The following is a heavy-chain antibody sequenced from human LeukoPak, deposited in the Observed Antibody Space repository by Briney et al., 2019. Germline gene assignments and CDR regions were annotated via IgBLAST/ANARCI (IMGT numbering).Heavy chain of an antibody. J-gene: IGHJ4*02. D-gene: IGHD6-6*01. CDR2: IRYDGSNK. V-gene: IGHV3-30*02. CDR1: GFTFSSYG. CDR3: ARGGPSYSSSADYIDY. Sequence: GGSLRLSCAASGFTFSSYGMHWVRQAPGKGLEWVAFIRYDGSNKYYADSVKGRFTISRDNSKNTLYLQMNSLRAEDTAVYYCARGGPSYSSSADYIDYWGQGTLVTVSS.